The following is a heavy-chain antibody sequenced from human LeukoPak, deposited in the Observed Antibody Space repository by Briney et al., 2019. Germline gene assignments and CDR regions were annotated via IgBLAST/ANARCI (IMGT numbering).Heavy chain of an antibody. CDR2: INHSGST. Sequence: SETLSLTCTVSGGSISSYFWGWIRQPPGKGLEWIGEINHSGSTNYNPSLKSRVTISVDTSKNQFSLKLSSVTAADTAVYYCARGPPTYCGGDCYYFGYYYYYMDVWGKGTTVTVSS. D-gene: IGHD2-21*02. CDR1: GGSISSYF. J-gene: IGHJ6*03. CDR3: ARGPPTYCGGDCYYFGYYYYYMDV. V-gene: IGHV4-34*01.